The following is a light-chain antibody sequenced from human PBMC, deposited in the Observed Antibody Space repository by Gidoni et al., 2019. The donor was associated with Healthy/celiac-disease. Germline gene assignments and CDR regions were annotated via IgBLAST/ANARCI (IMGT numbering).Light chain of an antibody. J-gene: IGKJ2*01. Sequence: EIVMTQSPATLSVSPGERATLSCRASQSVNSNLAWYQQKPGQAPRLLIYGASTRATGIPARFSGSGSGTEFTLTISSLQSEDFAVYYCQQYNNWPVYTFXQXTKLEIK. V-gene: IGKV3-15*01. CDR3: QQYNNWPVYT. CDR2: GAS. CDR1: QSVNSN.